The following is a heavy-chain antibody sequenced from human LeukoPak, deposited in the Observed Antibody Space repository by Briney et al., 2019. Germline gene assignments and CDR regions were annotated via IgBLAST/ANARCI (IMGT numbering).Heavy chain of an antibody. V-gene: IGHV4-38-2*02. CDR1: GYSISSGYY. J-gene: IGHJ6*03. CDR3: AMGMSYYYYMDV. CDR2: FYHSGST. D-gene: IGHD7-27*01. Sequence: PSETLSLTCTVSGYSISSGYYWGWIRQPPGKGLEWIGSFYHSGSTYYNPSLKSRVTISVDTSKNQFSLKLSSVTAADTAVYYCAMGMSYYYYMDVWGKGTTVTVSS.